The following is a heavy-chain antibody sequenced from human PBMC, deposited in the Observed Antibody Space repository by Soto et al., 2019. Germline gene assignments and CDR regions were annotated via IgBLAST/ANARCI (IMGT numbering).Heavy chain of an antibody. CDR1: GFTFSSYS. CDR2: ISSSSSYI. J-gene: IGHJ3*02. V-gene: IGHV3-21*04. CDR3: AKGTRYCSGGSCYSGAFDI. D-gene: IGHD2-15*01. Sequence: GGSLRLSCAASGFTFSSYSMNWVRQAPGKGLEWVSSISSSSSYIYYADSVKGRFTISRDNAKNSLYLQMNSLRAEDTAVYYCAKGTRYCSGGSCYSGAFDIWGQGTMVTVSS.